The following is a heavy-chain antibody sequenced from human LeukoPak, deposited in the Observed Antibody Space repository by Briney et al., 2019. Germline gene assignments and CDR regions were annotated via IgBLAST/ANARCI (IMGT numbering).Heavy chain of an antibody. CDR2: TYYRSKWYK. Sequence: SQTLSLTCAISGDSVASNSAAWNWIRQSPSSGLEWLRRTYYRSKWYKDSAVAVKSRITISPDTSTNQFSLQLISVTPEDTAGYFCARVWASGWLDYWGQGTLVTVSS. D-gene: IGHD6-19*01. J-gene: IGHJ4*02. CDR3: ARVWASGWLDY. CDR1: GDSVASNSAA. V-gene: IGHV6-1*01.